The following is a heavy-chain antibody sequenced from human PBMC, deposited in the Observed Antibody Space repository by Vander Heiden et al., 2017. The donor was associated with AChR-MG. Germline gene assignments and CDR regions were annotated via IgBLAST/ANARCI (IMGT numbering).Heavy chain of an antibody. J-gene: IGHJ5*02. CDR2: ISSSSSTI. CDR3: ARDEVDAGLFDP. V-gene: IGHV3-48*01. Sequence: EVQLVASGGGLVQPGGSLRLPCAASGFTFSSYSMNWVRQAPGKGLGWVSYISSSSSTIYYSYAVKGRFTISRDNVKNSLYLQMKSMRAEDTAVYYYARDEVDAGLFDPWGHGTLVTVSS. CDR1: GFTFSSYS.